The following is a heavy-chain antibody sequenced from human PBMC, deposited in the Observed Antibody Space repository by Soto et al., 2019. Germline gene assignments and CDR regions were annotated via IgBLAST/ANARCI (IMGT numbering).Heavy chain of an antibody. Sequence: PGGSLRLSCVVSGFTFSSFGMHWVRQAPGKGLEWVAVISYDGRNKYYADSVNGRFTISRDDSKNMLYLQMDSLRAEDSAVYYCTKDQSRRSSSFSRGWSPDYWGLGTLVT. CDR3: TKDQSRRSSSFSRGWSPDY. CDR1: GFTFSSFG. CDR2: ISYDGRNK. D-gene: IGHD6-19*01. J-gene: IGHJ4*02. V-gene: IGHV3-30*18.